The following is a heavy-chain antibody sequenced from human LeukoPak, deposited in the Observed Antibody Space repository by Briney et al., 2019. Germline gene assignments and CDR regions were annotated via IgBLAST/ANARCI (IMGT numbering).Heavy chain of an antibody. CDR2: ISSNGGST. CDR1: GFTFSSYA. J-gene: IGHJ4*02. CDR3: VKGDHYSSSPSFDY. V-gene: IGHV3-64D*09. D-gene: IGHD6-6*01. Sequence: PGGSLRLSCSASGFTFSSYAMHWVRQAPEKGLEYVSAISSNGGSTYYADSVKGRFTISRDNSKNTLYLQMSSLRAEDTAVYYCVKGDHYSSSPSFDYWGQGTLVTVSS.